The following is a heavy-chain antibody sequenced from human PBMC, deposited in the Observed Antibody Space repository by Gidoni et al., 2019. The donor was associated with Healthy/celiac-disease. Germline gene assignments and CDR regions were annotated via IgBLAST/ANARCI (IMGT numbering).Heavy chain of an antibody. Sequence: QVQLVQPGAAVQKPGAPVKVSCYASGYTFTGYYMHWVRQAPGQGREWMGQINPSSGGTNYARKCQGRVTLTRDTSISTAYMELSRLRSDDTAVYYYARDRSYLWELQFDYWGQGTLVTVSS. V-gene: IGHV1-2*06. CDR1: GYTFTGYY. CDR2: INPSSGGT. CDR3: ARDRSYLWELQFDY. D-gene: IGHD1-26*01. J-gene: IGHJ4*02.